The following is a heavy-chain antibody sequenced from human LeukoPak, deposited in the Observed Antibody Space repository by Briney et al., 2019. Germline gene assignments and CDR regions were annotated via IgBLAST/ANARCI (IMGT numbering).Heavy chain of an antibody. Sequence: GSRRLSCAAAGFTFSSFWMSWVRQAPGKWLGWVASINQDGSEKYYVDYVKGRFTISRENAKNSMYLQVNSLRTEDTDVYSCARDIVPPGLYFDYWSQGVLVTVSS. CDR2: INQDGSEK. CDR3: ARDIVPPGLYFDY. V-gene: IGHV3-7*01. D-gene: IGHD1-26*01. CDR1: GFTFSSFW. J-gene: IGHJ4*02.